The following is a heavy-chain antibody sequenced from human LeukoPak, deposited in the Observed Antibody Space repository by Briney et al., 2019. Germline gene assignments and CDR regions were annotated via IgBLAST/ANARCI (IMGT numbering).Heavy chain of an antibody. D-gene: IGHD6-6*01. CDR3: ARAMSIAARLQTIFDY. Sequence: SETLSLTCTVSGDSITNYYWSWIRQPPGKGLEWIGYIYYSGSTNYNPSLKSRVTISVDTSKNQFSLNLTSVTAADTALYYCARAMSIAARLQTIFDYWGQGTLVTVSS. CDR1: GDSITNYY. CDR2: IYYSGST. V-gene: IGHV4-59*08. J-gene: IGHJ4*02.